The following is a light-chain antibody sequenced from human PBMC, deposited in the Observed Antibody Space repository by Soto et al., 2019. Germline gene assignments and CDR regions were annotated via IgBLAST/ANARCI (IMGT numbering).Light chain of an antibody. J-gene: IGKJ5*01. CDR1: QSVSSM. V-gene: IGKV3-15*01. CDR3: QQYYNWPPIT. CDR2: GAS. Sequence: EIVMTQSPATLSVSPGERATLSCRASQSVSSMLAWYQQKPGQAPRLLIYGASTRATGIPARFSGSGSGTEFTLTISSLQSEDFAVYYCQQYYNWPPITFGQGTRLEIK.